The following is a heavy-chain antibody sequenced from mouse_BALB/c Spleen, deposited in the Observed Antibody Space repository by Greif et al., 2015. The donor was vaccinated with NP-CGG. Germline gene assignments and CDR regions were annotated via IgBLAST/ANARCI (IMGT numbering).Heavy chain of an antibody. D-gene: IGHD2-1*01. J-gene: IGHJ4*01. Sequence: EVQLVESGGGLVQPGGSRKLSCAASGFTFSSFGMHWVRQAPEKGLECVAYTSSGSSTIYYADTVKGRFTISRDNPKNTLFLQMTSLRSEDTAMYYCARSFNYEGYYAMDYWGQGTSVTVSS. CDR3: ARSFNYEGYYAMDY. V-gene: IGHV5-17*02. CDR1: GFTFSSFG. CDR2: TSSGSSTI.